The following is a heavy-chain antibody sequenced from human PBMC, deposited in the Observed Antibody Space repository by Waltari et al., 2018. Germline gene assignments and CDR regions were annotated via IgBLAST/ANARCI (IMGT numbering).Heavy chain of an antibody. CDR1: GSTVSRYI. D-gene: IGHD1-1*01. J-gene: IGHJ3*02. Sequence: EVQLVESGGGLVQTGGSLRLSCAASGSTVSRYIMNWVGQAPGTGLEWVSYISSSSSTIYYADSVKGRFTISRDNAKNSLYLQMNSLRAEDTAVYYCARHNLDAFDIWGQGTMVTVSS. V-gene: IGHV3-48*04. CDR2: ISSSSSTI. CDR3: ARHNLDAFDI.